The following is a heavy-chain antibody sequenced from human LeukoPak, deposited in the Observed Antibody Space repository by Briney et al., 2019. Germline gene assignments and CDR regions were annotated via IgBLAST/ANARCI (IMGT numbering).Heavy chain of an antibody. CDR3: AREGTTGGYSYYGMDV. CDR1: GGSISSGGYY. D-gene: IGHD1-1*01. CDR2: IYYSGSA. V-gene: IGHV4-31*03. J-gene: IGHJ6*02. Sequence: SETLSLTCTVSGGSISSGGYYWSWIRQHPGKGLEWIGYIYYSGSAYYNPSLTSRVTISVDTSKNQFSLKLSSVIAADTAVYFCAREGTTGGYSYYGMDVWGQGTTVTVSS.